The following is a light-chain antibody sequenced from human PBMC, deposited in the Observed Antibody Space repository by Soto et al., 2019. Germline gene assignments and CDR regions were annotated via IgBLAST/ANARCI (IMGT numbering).Light chain of an antibody. CDR3: QQANSFPIT. J-gene: IGKJ3*01. Sequence: DIQMTQSPSSLSASVGDRVTITCQASQDISNYLNWYQQKPGKAPKLLIYDASNLETGVPSRFSGSGSGTDFTFTISSLQPEDIATYYCQQANSFPITFGPGTKVDIK. V-gene: IGKV1-33*01. CDR1: QDISNY. CDR2: DAS.